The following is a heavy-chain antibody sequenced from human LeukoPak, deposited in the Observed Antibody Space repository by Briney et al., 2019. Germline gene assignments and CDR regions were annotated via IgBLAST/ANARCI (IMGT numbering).Heavy chain of an antibody. CDR3: ARVGDSSGYPYWYFDL. D-gene: IGHD3-22*01. J-gene: IGHJ2*01. CDR2: IYYSGST. CDR1: GGSISSYY. Sequence: SETLSLTYTVSGGSISSYYWSWIRQPPGKGLEWIGYIYYSGSTNYNPSLKSRVTISVDTSKNQFSLKLSSVTAADTAVYYCARVGDSSGYPYWYFDLWGRGTLVTVSS. V-gene: IGHV4-59*01.